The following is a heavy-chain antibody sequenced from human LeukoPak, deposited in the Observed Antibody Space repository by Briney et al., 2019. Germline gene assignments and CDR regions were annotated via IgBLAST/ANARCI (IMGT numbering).Heavy chain of an antibody. D-gene: IGHD4-17*01. CDR2: ISSSSSYI. V-gene: IGHV3-21*01. J-gene: IGHJ4*02. CDR3: ARDNDYGDHGDY. Sequence: GGSLRLSCAASGFTFSSYSMNWVRQAPGKGLEWVSSISSSSSYIYYADSVKGRFTISRDNAKNSLYLQMNSLRAEDTAVYYCARDNDYGDHGDYWGQGTLVTVSS. CDR1: GFTFSSYS.